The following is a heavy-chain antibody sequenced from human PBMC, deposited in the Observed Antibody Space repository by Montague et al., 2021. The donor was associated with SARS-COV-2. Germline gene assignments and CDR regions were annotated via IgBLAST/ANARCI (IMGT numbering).Heavy chain of an antibody. Sequence: SETLSLTCAVYGGSFSGYYWSWIRQPPGKGLEWIGEINHSGSTNXNPSLKSRVTISVDTSKNQFSLKLSSVTAADTAVYYCARGPVDDNCSGGSCYSRYYYGMDVWGQGTTVTASS. CDR3: ARGPVDDNCSGGSCYSRYYYGMDV. CDR2: INHSGST. CDR1: GGSFSGYY. D-gene: IGHD2-15*01. V-gene: IGHV4-34*01. J-gene: IGHJ6*02.